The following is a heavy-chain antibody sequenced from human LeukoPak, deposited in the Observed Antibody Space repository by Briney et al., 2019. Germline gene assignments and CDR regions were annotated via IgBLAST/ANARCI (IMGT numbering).Heavy chain of an antibody. CDR1: GFTFSRNG. CDR2: ISHDGTNK. D-gene: IGHD4-17*01. V-gene: IGHV3-30*18. J-gene: IGHJ6*02. CDR3: AKAHLSDYGDYVRLQYNGMDV. Sequence: PGGSLRLSCAASGFTFSRNGMHWVRQAPGKGLEWVAVISHDGTNKYHADSVKGRFTISRDNSKNTLYLQMSSLRAEDTAVYYCAKAHLSDYGDYVRLQYNGMDVWGQGTTVSVSS.